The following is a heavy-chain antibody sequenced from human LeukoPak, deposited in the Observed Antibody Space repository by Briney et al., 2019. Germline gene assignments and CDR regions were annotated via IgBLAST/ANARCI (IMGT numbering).Heavy chain of an antibody. Sequence: ASVKVSCKASGCTFTVYYMHWVRQAPGQGREWMGWISPNSGGTNYAQKFQGRVTMTRDTSNSTAYMELRRLRSEDTAVYYCARVDKGGYELKGDYWGQGTLVTVSS. D-gene: IGHD5-12*01. CDR1: GCTFTVYY. J-gene: IGHJ4*02. CDR2: ISPNSGGT. CDR3: ARVDKGGYELKGDY. V-gene: IGHV1-2*02.